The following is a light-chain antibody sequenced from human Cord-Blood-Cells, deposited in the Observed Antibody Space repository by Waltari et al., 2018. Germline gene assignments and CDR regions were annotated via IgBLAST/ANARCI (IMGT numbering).Light chain of an antibody. J-gene: IGLJ3*02. CDR3: QSYDSSDWV. CDR1: SGSIASHY. Sequence: NFMLTQPHSVSESPGKTVTISCTRSSGSIASHYVQWYQPRPGSAPTTVIYEDNQRPSGVPDRFSGSIDSSSNSASLTISGLKTEDEADYYCQSYDSSDWVFGGGTKLTVL. V-gene: IGLV6-57*03. CDR2: EDN.